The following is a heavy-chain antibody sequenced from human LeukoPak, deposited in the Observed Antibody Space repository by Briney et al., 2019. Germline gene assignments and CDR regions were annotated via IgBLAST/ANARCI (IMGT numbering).Heavy chain of an antibody. CDR3: ARRPDCSSTSCYYGMDV. CDR2: IYYSGST. Sequence: SETLSLTCTVSGGSISSYYWSWIRQPPGKGLEWIGYIYYSGSTNYNPSLKSRVTISVDTSKNQLSLKLSSVTAADTAVYYCARRPDCSSTSCYYGMDVWGQGTTVTVSS. CDR1: GGSISSYY. V-gene: IGHV4-59*08. J-gene: IGHJ6*02. D-gene: IGHD2-2*01.